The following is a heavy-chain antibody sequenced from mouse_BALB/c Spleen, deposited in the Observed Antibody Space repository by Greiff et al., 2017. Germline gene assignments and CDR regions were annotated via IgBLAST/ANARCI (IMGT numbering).Heavy chain of an antibody. CDR3: ARGEYGNYENAMDY. V-gene: IGHV1-18*01. CDR1: GYTFTDYN. J-gene: IGHJ4*01. CDR2: INPNNGGT. Sequence: EVQLQQSGPELVKPGASVKIPCKASGYTFTDYNMDWVKQSHGKSLEWIGDINPNNGGTIYNQKFKGKATLTVDKSSSTAYMELRSLTSEDTAVYYCARGEYGNYENAMDYWGQGTSVTVSS. D-gene: IGHD2-10*02.